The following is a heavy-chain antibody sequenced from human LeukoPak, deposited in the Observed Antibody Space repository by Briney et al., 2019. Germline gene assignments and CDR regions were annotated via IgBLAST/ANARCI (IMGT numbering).Heavy chain of an antibody. CDR2: ISVYNGHT. V-gene: IGHV1-18*01. CDR1: GYTFTSYG. J-gene: IGHJ4*02. CDR3: ATGHRWELPYYFDY. D-gene: IGHD1-26*01. Sequence: ASVKVSCKASGYTFTSYGISWVRQAPGQGLDWMGWISVYNGHTNYAQQLQGRVTVTTDTSTGTAYMELRSLRSDDTAVYYCATGHRWELPYYFDYWGQGTLVTVSS.